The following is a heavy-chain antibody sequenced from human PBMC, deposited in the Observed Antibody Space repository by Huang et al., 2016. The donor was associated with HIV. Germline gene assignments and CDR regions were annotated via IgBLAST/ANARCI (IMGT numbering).Heavy chain of an antibody. D-gene: IGHD3-16*01. CDR3: AREVMISFGGPFDP. V-gene: IGHV4-34*01. Sequence: QVQLQQWGAGLLTPSETLSLPCAVYGGSFSGYSWNWIRQSPGKGLEWIGQINHSGSTDYNPSLKSRVTISIDTSKNQFSLKLKSVTAADTAIYYCAREVMISFGGPFDPWGHGNLVTVSS. CDR1: GGSFSGYS. CDR2: INHSGST. J-gene: IGHJ5*02.